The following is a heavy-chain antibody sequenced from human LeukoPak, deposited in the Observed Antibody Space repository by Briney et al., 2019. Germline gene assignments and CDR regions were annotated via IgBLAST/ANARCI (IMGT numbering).Heavy chain of an antibody. CDR1: GGSISSGSYY. V-gene: IGHV4-61*02. CDR2: IYTSGST. J-gene: IGHJ4*02. CDR3: ARGLSDPDGYYDSSGYPY. Sequence: SETLSLTCTVSGGSISSGSYYWSWIRQPAGKGLEWIGRIYTSGSTNYNPSLKSRVTISVDTSKNQFPLKLSSVTAADTAVYYCARGLSDPDGYYDSSGYPYWGQGTLVTVSS. D-gene: IGHD3-22*01.